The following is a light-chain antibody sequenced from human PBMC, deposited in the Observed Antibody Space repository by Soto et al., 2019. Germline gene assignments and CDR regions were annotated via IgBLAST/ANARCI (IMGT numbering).Light chain of an antibody. Sequence: DIQVTQSPSTLSASVGDRVTITCRASQSITRWLAWYQQKPGKAPKLLIYDASTLESGVPSRFSGSGSGTELTLTISSLQPDDFATYYCQEYNHYSGPSFGGGTKVDIK. V-gene: IGKV1-5*01. J-gene: IGKJ4*01. CDR2: DAS. CDR1: QSITRW. CDR3: QEYNHYSGPS.